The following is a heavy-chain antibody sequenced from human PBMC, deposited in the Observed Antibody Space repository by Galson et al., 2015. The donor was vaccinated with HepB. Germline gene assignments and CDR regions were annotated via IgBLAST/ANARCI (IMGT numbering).Heavy chain of an antibody. D-gene: IGHD3-3*01. CDR1: GGSISSYY. J-gene: IGHJ3*02. V-gene: IGHV4-59*01. CDR3: ARAFSYYDFWSGYYFRAFDI. Sequence: ETLSLTCTVSGGSISSYYWSWIRQPPGKGLEWIGYIYYSGSTNYNPSLKSRVTISVDTSKNQFSLKLSSVTAADTAVYYCARAFSYYDFWSGYYFRAFDIWGQGTMVTVSS. CDR2: IYYSGST.